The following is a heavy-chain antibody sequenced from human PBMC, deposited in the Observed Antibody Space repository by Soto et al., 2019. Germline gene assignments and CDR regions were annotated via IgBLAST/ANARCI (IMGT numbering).Heavy chain of an antibody. CDR1: GFTFTSSA. V-gene: IGHV1-58*01. CDR3: APAYAYGAYFGDYYGMDV. Sequence: SVTVSCNASGFTFTSSAVQWVRQARGQRLEWIGWIVVGSGNTNYAQKFQERVTITRDMSTSTAYMELSGLKSEATAVYYCAPAYAYGAYFGDYYGMDVWGQGTTLTVSS. J-gene: IGHJ6*02. D-gene: IGHD4-17*01. CDR2: IVVGSGNT.